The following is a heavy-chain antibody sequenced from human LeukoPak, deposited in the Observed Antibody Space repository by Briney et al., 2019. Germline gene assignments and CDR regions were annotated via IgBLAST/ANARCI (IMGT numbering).Heavy chain of an antibody. CDR3: ASQSFGELSR. CDR1: GFTFSSYW. J-gene: IGHJ4*02. Sequence: GGSLRLSCAASGFTFSSYWMSWVRQAPGKGLEWVANIKQDGSDKYYVDSVKGRFTISRDNAKNSPYLQMNGLRAEDTAVYYCASQSFGELSRWGQGTLVTVSS. CDR2: IKQDGSDK. D-gene: IGHD3-10*01. V-gene: IGHV3-7*01.